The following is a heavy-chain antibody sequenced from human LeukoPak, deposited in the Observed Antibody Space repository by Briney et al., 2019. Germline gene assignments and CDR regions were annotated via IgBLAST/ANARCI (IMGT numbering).Heavy chain of an antibody. Sequence: PGGSLRPSCAASGFTFSSYAMTWVRQAPGKGLEWVSAISRSGGNTYYPDSVKGRFTISRDNSKSTLYLQMNSLRAEDTAVYYCAKVGRDSSSPLDYWGQGTLVTVSS. D-gene: IGHD6-13*01. CDR2: ISRSGGNT. J-gene: IGHJ4*02. CDR1: GFTFSSYA. V-gene: IGHV3-23*01. CDR3: AKVGRDSSSPLDY.